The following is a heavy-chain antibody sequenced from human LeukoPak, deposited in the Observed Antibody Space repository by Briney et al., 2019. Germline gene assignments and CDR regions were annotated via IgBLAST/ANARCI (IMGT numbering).Heavy chain of an antibody. Sequence: SETLSLTCAVSGGPISRNSYYWTWIRHHPGMGLEWIGYIYNSGSTYYNPSLKSRVTISLDRSRNQFSLDLTSVTAADTAVYYCVVDPRGDAFDFWGQGTMVTVSS. CDR1: GGPISRNSYY. CDR2: IYNSGST. V-gene: IGHV4-31*11. CDR3: VVDPRGDAFDF. J-gene: IGHJ3*01. D-gene: IGHD3-16*01.